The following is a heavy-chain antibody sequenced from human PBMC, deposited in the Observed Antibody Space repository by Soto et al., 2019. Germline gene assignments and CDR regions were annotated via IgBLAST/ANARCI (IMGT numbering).Heavy chain of an antibody. CDR2: ISPSGVTI. Sequence: EVLLVESGGGLVQSGGSLRLSCAASTSTFSRYGMNWVRQAPGRGLEWFSFISPSGVTIYYADSVRGRVTISRDKAKNSLFLQMHTLRDDGTAVYYCVRGGTTVATIRDNWVQGTLGSFSS. V-gene: IGHV3-48*02. CDR3: VRGGTTVATIRDN. J-gene: IGHJ4*02. D-gene: IGHD5-12*01. CDR1: TSTFSRYG.